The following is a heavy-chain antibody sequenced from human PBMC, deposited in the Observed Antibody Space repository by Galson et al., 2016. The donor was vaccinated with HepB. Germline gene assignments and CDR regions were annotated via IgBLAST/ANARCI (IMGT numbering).Heavy chain of an antibody. CDR2: ISNDGSFK. CDR1: GFTFSHYG. D-gene: IGHD2/OR15-2a*01. Sequence: SLRLSCAASGFTFSHYGIHWVRQAPGKGLEWVSFISNDGSFKYYGDSVKGRFTISRDNSKNPLSLQMNSLRAEDTSVYYCASTGLSMMRLSLNSWGQGTLVTVSS. CDR3: ASTGLSMMRLSLNS. J-gene: IGHJ4*02. V-gene: IGHV3-30*03.